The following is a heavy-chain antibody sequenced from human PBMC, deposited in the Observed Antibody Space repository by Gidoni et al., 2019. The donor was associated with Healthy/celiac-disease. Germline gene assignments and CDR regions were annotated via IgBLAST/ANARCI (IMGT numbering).Heavy chain of an antibody. Sequence: QVQLVESGGGVVQPGRSLRLSCAASGFTFSSYAMHWGRQAPGKGLDWVAVISYDGSNKYYADSVKGRFTISRDNSKNTLYLQMNSLRAEDTAVYYCARSAVLRYFDWLLSPFDYWGQGTLVTVSS. CDR1: GFTFSSYA. J-gene: IGHJ4*02. D-gene: IGHD3-9*01. CDR3: ARSAVLRYFDWLLSPFDY. CDR2: ISYDGSNK. V-gene: IGHV3-30*04.